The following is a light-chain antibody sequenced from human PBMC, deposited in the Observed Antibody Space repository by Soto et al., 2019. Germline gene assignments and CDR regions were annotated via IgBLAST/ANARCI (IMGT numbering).Light chain of an antibody. CDR3: QQHRT. V-gene: IGKV3-20*01. CDR2: GAS. CDR1: QSVSSSY. Sequence: EIVLTQSPGTLSLSPGERATLSCRASQSVSSSYLAWYQQKPGQAPRLLIYGASSRATAIPDRFSGSGSGTDFTLSISRLEPEDFAVYFCQQHRTFGQGTKVDIK. J-gene: IGKJ1*01.